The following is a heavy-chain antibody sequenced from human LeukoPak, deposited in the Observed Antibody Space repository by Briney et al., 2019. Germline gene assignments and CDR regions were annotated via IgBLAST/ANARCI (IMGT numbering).Heavy chain of an antibody. CDR2: INHSGST. CDR1: GGSFSGYY. J-gene: IGHJ6*03. CDR3: ARMGEHYYYYYMDV. V-gene: IGHV4-34*01. Sequence: MASETLSLTCAVYGGSFSGYYWSWIRQPPGKGLEWIGEINHSGSTNYNPSLKSRVTISVDTSKSQFSLKRTSVTAADTAVYYCARMGEHYYYYYMDVWGKGTTVTVSS. D-gene: IGHD3-16*01.